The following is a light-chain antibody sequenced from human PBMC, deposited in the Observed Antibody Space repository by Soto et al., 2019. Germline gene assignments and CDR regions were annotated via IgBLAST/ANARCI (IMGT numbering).Light chain of an antibody. J-gene: IGKJ4*01. Sequence: EIVLTQSPATLSLSPGERATLSCRASRSVSSYLAWYQQKPGQGPRLLIYDASNRAAGVPARFSGSGSGTDFTLTISSLEPEDFAVYYWQQRSHFPLTFGGGTKVEIK. CDR1: RSVSSY. CDR3: QQRSHFPLT. CDR2: DAS. V-gene: IGKV3-11*01.